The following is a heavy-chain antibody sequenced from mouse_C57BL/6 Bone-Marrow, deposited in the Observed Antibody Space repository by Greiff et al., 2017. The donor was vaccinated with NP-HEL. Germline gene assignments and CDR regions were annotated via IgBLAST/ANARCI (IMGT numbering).Heavy chain of an antibody. Sequence: VQLKESGAELVRPGASVKLSCTASGFNIKDDYMHWVKQRPEQGLEWIGWIDPENGDTEYASKFQGKATITADTSSNTAYLQLSSLTSEDTAVYYCTATTVVAKGDYYAMDYWGQGTSVTVSS. J-gene: IGHJ4*01. D-gene: IGHD1-1*01. CDR3: TATTVVAKGDYYAMDY. CDR1: GFNIKDDY. CDR2: IDPENGDT. V-gene: IGHV14-4*01.